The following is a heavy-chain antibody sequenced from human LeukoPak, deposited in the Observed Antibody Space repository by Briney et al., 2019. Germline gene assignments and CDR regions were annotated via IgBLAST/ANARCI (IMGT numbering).Heavy chain of an antibody. J-gene: IGHJ4*02. V-gene: IGHV3-20*04. CDR3: AKGSSGWYTHTLDY. CDR2: LNWNGGST. D-gene: IGHD6-19*01. CDR1: GFSFSSYS. Sequence: PGGSLRLSCAASGFSFSSYSMNWVRQAPGKGLEWVSGLNWNGGSTGYADSVKGRFTISRDNAKNSLYLQMNSLRAEDTAVYYCAKGSSGWYTHTLDYWGQGTLVTVSS.